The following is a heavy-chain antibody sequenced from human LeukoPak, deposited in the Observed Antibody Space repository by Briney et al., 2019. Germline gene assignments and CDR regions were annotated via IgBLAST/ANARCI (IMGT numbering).Heavy chain of an antibody. D-gene: IGHD5-18*01. J-gene: IGHJ4*02. CDR1: GYTFTSYD. CDR3: AKDVGSYGYRDYFDY. Sequence: ASVKVSCKASGYTFTSYDINWVRQATGQGLEWMGWMNPNSGNTGYAQKFQGRVTMTRNTSISTAYMELSSLRSEDTAVYYCAKDVGSYGYRDYFDYWGQGTLVTVSS. CDR2: MNPNSGNT. V-gene: IGHV1-8*01.